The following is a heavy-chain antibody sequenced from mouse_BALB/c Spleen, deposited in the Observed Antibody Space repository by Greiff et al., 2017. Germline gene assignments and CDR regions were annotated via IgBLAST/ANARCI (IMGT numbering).Heavy chain of an antibody. CDR3: ARSEGMDY. V-gene: IGHV5-17*02. Sequence: EVKLVESGGGLVQPGGSRKLSCAASGFTFSSFGMHWVRQAPEKGLEWVAYISSGSSTIYYADTVKGRFTISRDNPKNTLFLQMTSLRSEDTAMYYCARSEGMDYWGQGTSVTFSS. CDR2: ISSGSSTI. J-gene: IGHJ4*01. CDR1: GFTFSSFG.